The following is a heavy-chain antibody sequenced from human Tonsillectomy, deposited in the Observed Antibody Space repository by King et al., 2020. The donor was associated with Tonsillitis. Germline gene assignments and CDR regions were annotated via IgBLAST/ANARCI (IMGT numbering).Heavy chain of an antibody. D-gene: IGHD3-22*01. CDR1: GDSISSYY. V-gene: IGHV4-59*01. Sequence: QLQESGPGLVKPSETLSLTCTVSGDSISSYYWSWIRQPPGKGLEWIGYIYYTGSTNYNPSLKSRVTISVDTSKNQFSLKLSSVTAADTAVYYCARDTYYYDSTGCYPTYFDYWGQGTLVTVSS. CDR3: ARDTYYYDSTGCYPTYFDY. CDR2: IYYTGST. J-gene: IGHJ4*02.